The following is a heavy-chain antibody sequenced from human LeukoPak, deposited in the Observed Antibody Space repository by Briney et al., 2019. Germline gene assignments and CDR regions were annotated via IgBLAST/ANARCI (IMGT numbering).Heavy chain of an antibody. J-gene: IGHJ4*02. CDR1: GGSISSGGYY. CDR3: ASSPPGVATFDY. CDR2: IYYSGST. D-gene: IGHD3-3*01. V-gene: IGHV4-31*03. Sequence: SETLSLTCTVSGGSISSGGYYWSWIRQHPGKGLEWIGYIYYSGSTYYNPSLKSRVTISVDTSKNQFSLKLSSVTAADTAVYYCASSPPGVATFDYWGQGTLVTVSS.